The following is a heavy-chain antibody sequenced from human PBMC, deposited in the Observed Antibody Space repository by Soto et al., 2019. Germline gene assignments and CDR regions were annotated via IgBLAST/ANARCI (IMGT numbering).Heavy chain of an antibody. Sequence: GGSLRLSCAASGFTFSSYGMHWVRQAPGKGLEWVAVISYDGSNKYYADSVKGRLTISRDNSKNTLYLQMNSLRAEDTAVYYCAKDLDSGWDYSGMDVWGQGTTVTVSS. V-gene: IGHV3-30*18. J-gene: IGHJ6*02. D-gene: IGHD6-19*01. CDR3: AKDLDSGWDYSGMDV. CDR2: ISYDGSNK. CDR1: GFTFSSYG.